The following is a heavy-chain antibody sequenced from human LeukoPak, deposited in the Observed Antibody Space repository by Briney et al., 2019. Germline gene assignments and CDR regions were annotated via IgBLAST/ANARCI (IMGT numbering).Heavy chain of an antibody. CDR3: ARESGSYWNWFDP. Sequence: PGGSLRLSCAASGFTFTRYWMYWVRQAPGKGLVWVSRINSDGSSTSYADSVKGRFTISRDNAKNTLYLQMNSLRAEDTAVYYCARESGSYWNWFDPWGQGTLVTVSS. V-gene: IGHV3-74*01. D-gene: IGHD1-26*01. J-gene: IGHJ5*02. CDR2: INSDGSST. CDR1: GFTFTRYW.